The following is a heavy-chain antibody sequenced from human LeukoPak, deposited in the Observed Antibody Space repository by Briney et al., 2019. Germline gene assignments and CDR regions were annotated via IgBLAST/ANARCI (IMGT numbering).Heavy chain of an antibody. J-gene: IGHJ4*02. CDR2: INPNSGGT. CDR1: GYTFTGYY. CDR3: AREWRYYYGSGSYSTFDY. Sequence: ASVKVSCKASGYTFTGYYMHWVRQAPGQGLEWMGWINPNSGGTNYAQKFQGWVTMTRDTSISTAYTELSRLRSDDTAVYYCAREWRYYYGSGSYSTFDYWGQGTLVTVSS. V-gene: IGHV1-2*04. D-gene: IGHD3-10*01.